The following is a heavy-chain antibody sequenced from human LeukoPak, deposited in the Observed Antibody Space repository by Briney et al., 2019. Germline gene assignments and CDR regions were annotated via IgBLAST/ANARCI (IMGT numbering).Heavy chain of an antibody. Sequence: GGSLRLSYAASGFTFDDYAMHWVRQAPGKGLEWVSGISWNSGSIGYADSVKGRFTISRDNAKNSLYLQMNSLRAEDTALYYCARDKRYCGGDCYPPSGFDYWGQGTLVTVSS. D-gene: IGHD2-21*02. CDR1: GFTFDDYA. J-gene: IGHJ4*02. V-gene: IGHV3-9*01. CDR3: ARDKRYCGGDCYPPSGFDY. CDR2: ISWNSGSI.